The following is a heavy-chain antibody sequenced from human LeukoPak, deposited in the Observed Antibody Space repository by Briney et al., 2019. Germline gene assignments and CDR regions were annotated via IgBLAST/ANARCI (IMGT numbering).Heavy chain of an antibody. J-gene: IGHJ6*02. D-gene: IGHD3-10*01. CDR3: ARSGFGVLYYYGMDV. V-gene: IGHV3-66*01. CDR2: IYSGDST. CDR1: GFSFSSYA. Sequence: GGSLRLSCAASGFSFSSYAMHWVRQAPGKGLEWVSIIYSGDSTYYADSVKGRFTISRDNSKNTLWLQMNSLRAEDTAVYYCARSGFGVLYYYGMDVWGQGTTVTVSS.